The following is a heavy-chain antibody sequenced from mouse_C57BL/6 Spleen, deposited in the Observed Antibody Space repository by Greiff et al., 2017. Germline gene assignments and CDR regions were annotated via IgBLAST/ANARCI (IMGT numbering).Heavy chain of an antibody. CDR2: IHPNSGST. CDR3: ARKRSRDYAMDY. Sequence: VQLQQPGAELVKPGASVKLSCKASGYTFTSYWMHWVKQRPGQGLEWIGMIHPNSGSTNYNEKFKSKATLTVDKSSSTAYMQLSSLTSEDSAVYYCARKRSRDYAMDYWGQGTSVTVSP. CDR1: GYTFTSYW. J-gene: IGHJ4*01. V-gene: IGHV1-64*01. D-gene: IGHD1-1*01.